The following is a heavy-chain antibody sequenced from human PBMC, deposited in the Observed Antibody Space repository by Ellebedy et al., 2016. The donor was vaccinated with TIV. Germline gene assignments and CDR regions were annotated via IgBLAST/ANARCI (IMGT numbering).Heavy chain of an antibody. J-gene: IGHJ4*02. CDR3: ARDRGGVGATNGFDY. Sequence: AASVKVSCKASGYTFTSYYMHWVRQAPGQGLEWMGIINPSGGSTNYAQKLQGRVTMTRDTSTSTVYMELSSLRSEDTAVYYCARDRGGVGATNGFDYWGQGTLVTVSS. CDR1: GYTFTSYY. D-gene: IGHD1-26*01. CDR2: INPSGGST. V-gene: IGHV1-46*04.